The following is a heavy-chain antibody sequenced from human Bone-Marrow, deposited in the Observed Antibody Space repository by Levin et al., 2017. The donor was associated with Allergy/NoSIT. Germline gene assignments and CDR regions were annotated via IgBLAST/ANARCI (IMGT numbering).Heavy chain of an antibody. Sequence: GESLKISCAGSGFSFTNYWMAWVRQAPGKGLEWVANIRAGEGNRYYVASVEGRFTVSRDNAKNSLYLQMNRLRADDTAVYYCARDRDYRFDSGEYYEAFDLWGQGTLVTVSS. CDR3: ARDRDYRFDSGEYYEAFDL. J-gene: IGHJ3*01. CDR1: GFSFTNYW. V-gene: IGHV3-7*01. D-gene: IGHD3-22*01. CDR2: IRAGEGNR.